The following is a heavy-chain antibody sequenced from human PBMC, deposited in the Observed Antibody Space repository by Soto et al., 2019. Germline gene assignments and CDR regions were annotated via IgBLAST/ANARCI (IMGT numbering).Heavy chain of an antibody. V-gene: IGHV3-33*01. CDR1: GFTFSSYG. CDR2: IWYDGSNK. CDR3: ARSASSGWYSERDGMDV. Sequence: GESLKISCAASGFTFSSYGMHWVRQAPGKGLEWVAVIWYDGSNKYYADSVKGRFTISRDNSKNTLYLQMNSLRAEDTAVYYCARSASSGWYSERDGMDVWGQGTTVTVSS. J-gene: IGHJ6*02. D-gene: IGHD6-19*01.